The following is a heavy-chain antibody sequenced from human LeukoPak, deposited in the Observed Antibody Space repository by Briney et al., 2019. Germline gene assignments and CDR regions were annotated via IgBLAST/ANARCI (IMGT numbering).Heavy chain of an antibody. D-gene: IGHD6-13*01. CDR2: IYYSGST. Sequence: SETLSLTCTVSGGSISSCYWSWIRQPPGKGLEWIGYIYYSGSTNYNPSLKSRVTISVDTSKNQFSLKLSSVTAADTAVYYCARQVYVAAAGKTYYFDYWGQGTLVTVSS. J-gene: IGHJ4*02. CDR1: GGSISSCY. V-gene: IGHV4-59*08. CDR3: ARQVYVAAAGKTYYFDY.